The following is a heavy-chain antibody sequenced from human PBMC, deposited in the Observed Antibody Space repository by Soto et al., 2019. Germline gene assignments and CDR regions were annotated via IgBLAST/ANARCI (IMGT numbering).Heavy chain of an antibody. CDR2: FDPEDGET. J-gene: IGHJ3*02. D-gene: IGHD3-10*01. Sequence: ASVKVSCKVSGYTLTELSMHWVRQAPGKGLEWMGGFDPEDGETIYAQKFQGRVTMTEDTSTDTAYMELSSLRSEDTAVYYCATRKGELWFGGRGMDAFDIWGQGTMVTVSS. CDR1: GYTLTELS. V-gene: IGHV1-24*01. CDR3: ATRKGELWFGGRGMDAFDI.